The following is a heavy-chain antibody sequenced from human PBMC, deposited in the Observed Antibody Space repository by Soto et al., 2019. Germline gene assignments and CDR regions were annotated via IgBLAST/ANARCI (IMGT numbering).Heavy chain of an antibody. CDR1: GYSLTNYW. CDR3: ARLDSNYCDH. CDR2: IYPGDSDT. J-gene: IGHJ4*02. Sequence: GESLKISCKTSGYSLTNYWIGWVRQMPGKGLEWMGIIYPGDSDTRYSPSFQGQVTISDDKSITTAYLQWSSLKASDSAMYYCARLDSNYCDHWGQGTLVTVSS. V-gene: IGHV5-51*01. D-gene: IGHD2-21*01.